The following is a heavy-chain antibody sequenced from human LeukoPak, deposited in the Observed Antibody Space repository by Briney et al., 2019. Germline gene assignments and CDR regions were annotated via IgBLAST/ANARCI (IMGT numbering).Heavy chain of an antibody. D-gene: IGHD6-13*01. V-gene: IGHV1-3*01. CDR1: GYTFTAYV. J-gene: IGHJ4*02. CDR3: AREEAGGSSWYVPFDY. Sequence: ASVKVSCKTSGYTFTAYVMHWVRQAPGQRLEWMGWINAGNGNTKYSQEFQGRVTTTRDTFANTIYMELSSLRSEDTAVYYCAREEAGGSSWYVPFDYWGQGTLVTVSS. CDR2: INAGNGNT.